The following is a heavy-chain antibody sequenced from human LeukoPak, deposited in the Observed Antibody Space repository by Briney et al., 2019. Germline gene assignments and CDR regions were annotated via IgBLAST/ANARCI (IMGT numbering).Heavy chain of an antibody. CDR3: ARDPCSGGTCYSDWFDP. D-gene: IGHD2-15*01. CDR2: MNPNSGNT. J-gene: IGHJ5*02. CDR1: GYTFTSYD. V-gene: IGHV1-8*01. Sequence: ASVKVSCKASGYTFTSYDINWVRQATGQGLEWMGWMNPNSGNTGYAQKFQGRVTITADESTSTAYMELSGLRSEDTAVYYCARDPCSGGTCYSDWFDPWGQGTLVTVSS.